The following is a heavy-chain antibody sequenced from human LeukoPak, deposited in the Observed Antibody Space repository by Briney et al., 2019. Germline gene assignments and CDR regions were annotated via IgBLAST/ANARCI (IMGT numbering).Heavy chain of an antibody. Sequence: SETLSLTCTVSGGSISSSSYYWGWIRQPPGKGLEWIGSIYYSGSTYYNPSLKSRVTISVDTSKNQFSLKLSSVTAADTAVYYCASFPRSSDIRWSDYWGQGTLVTVSS. J-gene: IGHJ4*02. CDR1: GGSISSSSYY. V-gene: IGHV4-39*07. CDR3: ASFPRSSDIRWSDY. D-gene: IGHD2-15*01. CDR2: IYYSGST.